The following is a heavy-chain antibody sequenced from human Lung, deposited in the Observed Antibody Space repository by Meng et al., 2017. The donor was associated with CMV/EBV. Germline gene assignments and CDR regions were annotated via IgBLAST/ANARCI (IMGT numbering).Heavy chain of an antibody. D-gene: IGHD5-18*01. CDR3: ARALDTAMVTFDY. CDR1: GGSLSSRNW. CDR2: IYYSGST. Sequence: QVQLQESGPGLVKPSGTLSLTCAVSGGSLSSRNWWSWVRQPPGKGLEWIGYIYYSGSTYYNPSLKSRVTISVDTSKNQFSLKLSSVTAADTAVYYCARALDTAMVTFDYWGQGTLVTVSS. J-gene: IGHJ4*02. V-gene: IGHV4-4*02.